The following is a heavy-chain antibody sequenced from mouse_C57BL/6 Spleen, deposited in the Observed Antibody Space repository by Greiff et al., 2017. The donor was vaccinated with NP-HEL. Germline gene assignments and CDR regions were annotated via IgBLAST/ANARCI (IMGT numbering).Heavy chain of an antibody. CDR2: IRNKANGYTT. V-gene: IGHV7-3*01. J-gene: IGHJ4*01. Sequence: EVQLQESGGGLVQPGGSLSLSCAASGFTFTDYYMSWVRQPPGKALEWLGFIRNKANGYTTEYSASVKGRFTISRDNSKSILYLQMNALRAEDSATYYCTRGQLRSYYAMDYWGQGTSVTVSS. CDR1: GFTFTDYY. D-gene: IGHD3-2*02. CDR3: TRGQLRSYYAMDY.